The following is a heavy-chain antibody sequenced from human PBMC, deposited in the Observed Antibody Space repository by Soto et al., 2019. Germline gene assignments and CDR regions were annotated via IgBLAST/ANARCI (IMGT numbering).Heavy chain of an antibody. CDR2: INPSGGTT. J-gene: IGHJ5*02. CDR3: XXXXXXXXXXXCFDP. Sequence: QVQLVQSGAEVKKPGASVKVSCKASGYTFTNYYIXWVRQRQAPGQGLEWLGIINPSGGTTTYAQKLQGRVTMTRDTSRSTVYRELRSLRSXDTXXXYXXXXXXXXXXXXCFDPWGQGTLVTVSS. V-gene: IGHV1-46*04. CDR1: GYTFTNYY.